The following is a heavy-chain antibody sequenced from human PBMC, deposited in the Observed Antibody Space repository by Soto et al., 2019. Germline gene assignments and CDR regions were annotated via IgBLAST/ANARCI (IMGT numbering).Heavy chain of an antibody. CDR2: ISAYNGNT. D-gene: IGHD6-25*01. Sequence: QVQLVQSGPEVKKPGASVKVSCKASGYTFTSYGISWVRQAPGQGLEWMGWISAYNGNTNYAQKLQGRVTMTTETSTSSGYMERRRLRSDDTAVYYWAADRNLAATGYWGQGTLVTVSS. V-gene: IGHV1-18*01. CDR1: GYTFTSYG. CDR3: AADRNLAATGY. J-gene: IGHJ4*02.